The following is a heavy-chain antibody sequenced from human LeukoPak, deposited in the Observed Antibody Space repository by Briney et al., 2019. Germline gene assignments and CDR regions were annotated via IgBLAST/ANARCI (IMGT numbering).Heavy chain of an antibody. CDR3: ARGYYYGSGSYYIPTPLLNNWFDP. CDR1: GGSISSYY. V-gene: IGHV4-59*01. D-gene: IGHD3-10*01. J-gene: IGHJ5*02. Sequence: SETLSLTCTVSGGSISSYYWSWIRQPPGKGLEWIGYIYYSGSTNYNPSLKSRVTISVDTSKNQFSLKLSSVTAADTAVYYCARGYYYGSGSYYIPTPLLNNWFDPWGQGTLVTVSS. CDR2: IYYSGST.